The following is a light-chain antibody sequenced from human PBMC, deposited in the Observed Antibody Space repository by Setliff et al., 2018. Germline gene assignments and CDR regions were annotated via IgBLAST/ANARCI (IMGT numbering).Light chain of an antibody. V-gene: IGLV2-14*03. CDR3: SSYTSSSTRV. CDR2: DVS. Sequence: QSVLAQPASVSGSPGQSITISCTGSSTDVGRYIFVSWYQQHPGKAPRLMIFDVSNRPSRVSNRFSGSKSGSTASLTISGLQPEDEADYYCSSYTSSSTRVFGTGTKVTVL. J-gene: IGLJ1*01. CDR1: STDVGRYIF.